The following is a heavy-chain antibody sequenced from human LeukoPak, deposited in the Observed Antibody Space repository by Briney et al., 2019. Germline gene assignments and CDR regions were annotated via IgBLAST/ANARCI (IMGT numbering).Heavy chain of an antibody. J-gene: IGHJ6*03. CDR3: ARDSVLLWFGELIYYYYYMDV. D-gene: IGHD3-10*01. Sequence: GGSLRLSCAASGFTFSNYWMHWVRQAPGKGLVWVSRINSDGSSTSYADSVKGRFTISRDNAKNTLYLQMNSLRAEDTAVYYCARDSVLLWFGELIYYYYYMDVWGKGTTVTISS. CDR1: GFTFSNYW. V-gene: IGHV3-74*01. CDR2: INSDGSST.